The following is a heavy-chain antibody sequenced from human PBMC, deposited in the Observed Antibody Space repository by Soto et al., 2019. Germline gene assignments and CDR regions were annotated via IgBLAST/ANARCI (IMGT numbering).Heavy chain of an antibody. Sequence: LRLSCAASGFTFSSYSMNWVRQAPGKGLEWVSCISSSSSYIYYADSVKGRFTISRENAKNSLYLQMNSMRAEDTAVYYCASSSVITFGGVIAHFDYWGQGTLVTVSS. CDR3: ASSSVITFGGVIAHFDY. V-gene: IGHV3-21*01. CDR2: ISSSSSYI. CDR1: GFTFSSYS. J-gene: IGHJ4*02. D-gene: IGHD3-16*02.